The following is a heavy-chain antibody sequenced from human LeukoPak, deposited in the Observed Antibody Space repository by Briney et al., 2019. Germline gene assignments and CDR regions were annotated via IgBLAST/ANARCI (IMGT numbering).Heavy chain of an antibody. Sequence: PSETLSLTCAVYGGSFSGYYWSWIRRPPGKGLEWIGEINHSGSTNYNPSLKSRVTISVDTSKNQFSLKLSSVTAADTAVYYCARGGEDSGYDLFDYWGQGTLVTVSS. D-gene: IGHD5-12*01. CDR1: GGSFSGYY. J-gene: IGHJ4*02. V-gene: IGHV4-34*01. CDR2: INHSGST. CDR3: ARGGEDSGYDLFDY.